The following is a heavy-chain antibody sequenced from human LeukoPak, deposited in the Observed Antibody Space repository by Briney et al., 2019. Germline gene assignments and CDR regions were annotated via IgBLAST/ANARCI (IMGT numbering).Heavy chain of an antibody. CDR2: IYSGGST. D-gene: IGHD3-9*01. CDR3: ARVGRVRYFDWLEYYYYYYMDV. V-gene: IGHV3-53*01. Sequence: GGSLRLSCAASGFTVSSNYMSWVRQAPGKGLEWVSVIYSGGSTYYADSVKGRFTISRDNSKNTLYLQMNSLRAEDTAVYYCARVGRVRYFDWLEYYYYYYMDVWGKGTTVTISS. J-gene: IGHJ6*03. CDR1: GFTVSSNY.